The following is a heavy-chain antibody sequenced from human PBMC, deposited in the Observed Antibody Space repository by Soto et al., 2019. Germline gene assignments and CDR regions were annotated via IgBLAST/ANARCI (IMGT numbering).Heavy chain of an antibody. V-gene: IGHV3-30*18. CDR3: AKPYGEHLEYFQH. CDR1: GFTFSSYG. J-gene: IGHJ1*01. CDR2: ISYDGSNK. Sequence: QVQLVESGGGVVQPGRSLRLSCAASGFTFSSYGMHWVRQAPGKGLEWVAVISYDGSNKYYADSVKGRFTISRDNSKNTLYLQMNSLRAEDTAVYYCAKPYGEHLEYFQHWGQGTLVTVSS. D-gene: IGHD4-17*01.